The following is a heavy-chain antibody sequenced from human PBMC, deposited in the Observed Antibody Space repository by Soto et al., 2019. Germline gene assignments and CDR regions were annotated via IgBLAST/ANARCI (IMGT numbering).Heavy chain of an antibody. CDR1: GFTVSSKY. D-gene: IGHD2-15*01. J-gene: IGHJ6*03. CDR2: IRSGGYT. Sequence: EVQLVESGGGLVQPGGALRLSCAASGFTVSSKYMSWVPQAPGKGLEWVSLIRSGGYTYYADSVKGRFTISRDSSENKLFLQLNSLRVEETAMSYRTRHDVYCSGGGCHGIPIDVRRKGTTVTV. CDR3: TRHDVYCSGGGCHGIPIDV. V-gene: IGHV3-66*04.